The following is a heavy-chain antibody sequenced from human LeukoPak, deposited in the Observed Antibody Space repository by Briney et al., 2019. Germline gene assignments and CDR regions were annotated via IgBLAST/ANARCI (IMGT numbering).Heavy chain of an antibody. CDR3: ARAFMITYGGLTGELDR. J-gene: IGHJ5*02. CDR2: MSFDGSKK. D-gene: IGHD3-16*01. Sequence: GGSLRLSCAASGFTFSDYAMHWVRQTPGKGLEWVAVMSFDGSKKYHADSVKGRFTISRDNSKNTLYLQMNSLGTDDTAMYYCARAFMITYGGLTGELDRWGQGTLVTVSS. V-gene: IGHV3-30*04. CDR1: GFTFSDYA.